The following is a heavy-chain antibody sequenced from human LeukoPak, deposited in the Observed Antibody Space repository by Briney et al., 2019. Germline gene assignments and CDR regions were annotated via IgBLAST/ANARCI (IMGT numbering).Heavy chain of an antibody. CDR1: GFTFSSYS. Sequence: PGGSLRLSCAASGFTFSSYSMNWVRQAPGKGLEWVSYISSSSSTIYYVDSVKGRFTISRDNAKNSLYLQMNSLRAEDTAVYYCARVDRSGGSCTDDYWGQGTLVTVSS. V-gene: IGHV3-48*01. J-gene: IGHJ4*02. CDR2: ISSSSSTI. D-gene: IGHD2-15*01. CDR3: ARVDRSGGSCTDDY.